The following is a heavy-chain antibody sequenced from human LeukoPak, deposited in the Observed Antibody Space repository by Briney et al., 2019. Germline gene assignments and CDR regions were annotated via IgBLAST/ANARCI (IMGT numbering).Heavy chain of an antibody. V-gene: IGHV4-31*03. D-gene: IGHD6-13*01. CDR2: IYYSVST. J-gene: IGHJ3*02. CDR1: GGTLSSGGFN. Sequence: SQTLSLTCTVSGGTLSSGGFNWGRIPPGPGMGLEWFGYIYYSVSTYYNPSLKSRVTISVDTSKNQFSLKLSSVTAADTAVYYCARDRTSSSWYDAFDIWGQGTMVTVSS. CDR3: ARDRTSSSWYDAFDI.